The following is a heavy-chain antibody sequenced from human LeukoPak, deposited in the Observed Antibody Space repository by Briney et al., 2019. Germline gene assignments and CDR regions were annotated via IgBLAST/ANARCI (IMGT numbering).Heavy chain of an antibody. D-gene: IGHD3-16*01. CDR3: ARAAGYDYVFRFDY. Sequence: ASVKVSCKASGGTFSSYAISWVRQAPGQGLEWMGWSNPKSGVSNYAQNFQGRVTMTRDTSISTAYMELSRLRSDDTAVYYCARAAGYDYVFRFDYWGQGTLVTVSS. J-gene: IGHJ4*02. CDR2: SNPKSGVS. CDR1: GGTFSSYA. V-gene: IGHV1-2*02.